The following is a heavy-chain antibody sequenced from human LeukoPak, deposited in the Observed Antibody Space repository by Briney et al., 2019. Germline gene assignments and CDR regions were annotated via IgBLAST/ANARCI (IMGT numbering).Heavy chain of an antibody. CDR2: IRYDGSNK. J-gene: IGHJ4*02. V-gene: IGHV3-30*02. Sequence: GGSLRLSCAASGFTFSSYGMHWLRQAPGKGLEWVAFIRYDGSNKYYADSVKGRFTISRDNSKNTLYLQMNSLRAEDTAVYYCARFPIVVVPAATNYWGQGTLVTDSS. CDR3: ARFPIVVVPAATNY. D-gene: IGHD2-2*01. CDR1: GFTFSSYG.